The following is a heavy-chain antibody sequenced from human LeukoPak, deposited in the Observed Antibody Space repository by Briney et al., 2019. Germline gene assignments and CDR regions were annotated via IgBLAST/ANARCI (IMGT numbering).Heavy chain of an antibody. CDR2: MNPNSGNT. V-gene: IGHV1-8*01. J-gene: IGHJ6*03. Sequence: ASVKVSCKASGYPFTSYDINWVRKATGQGLEWMGWMNPNSGNTGYAQKFQGRVTMTRNTSISTAYMELISLRSEDTAVYYCARGVGAARPFLPYYYYYMDVWGKGTTVTVSS. D-gene: IGHD6-6*01. CDR3: ARGVGAARPFLPYYYYYMDV. CDR1: GYPFTSYD.